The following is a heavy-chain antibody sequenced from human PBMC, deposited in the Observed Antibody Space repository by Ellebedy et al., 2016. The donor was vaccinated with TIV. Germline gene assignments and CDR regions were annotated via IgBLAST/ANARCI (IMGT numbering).Heavy chain of an antibody. D-gene: IGHD4-23*01. CDR3: AKDAYGGVPRGFDY. J-gene: IGHJ4*02. CDR1: GFTFTNHA. Sequence: GGSLRLXXAASGFTFTNHAMSWVRQAPGRGLEWVSGIRGSGGTTYYADSVKGRFTISRDDSKNTLDLQMNSLRAEDSAIYYCAKDAYGGVPRGFDYWGQGTLVTVSS. CDR2: IRGSGGTT. V-gene: IGHV3-23*01.